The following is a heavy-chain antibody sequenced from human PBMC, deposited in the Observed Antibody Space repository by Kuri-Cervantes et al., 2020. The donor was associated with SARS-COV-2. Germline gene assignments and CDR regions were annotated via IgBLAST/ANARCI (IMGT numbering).Heavy chain of an antibody. CDR2: INHSGST. J-gene: IGHJ4*02. D-gene: IGHD3-9*01. CDR1: GGSFSGSY. CDR3: ARAVERVTGLLDHFDS. Sequence: GSLRLSCAVYGGSFSGSYWSWIRQPPGKGLEWIGEINHSGSTNYNPSLKSRVTISIDTSKNQFSLNLRSVTPADTAVYYCARAVERVTGLLDHFDSWGQGTLVTVSS. V-gene: IGHV4-34*01.